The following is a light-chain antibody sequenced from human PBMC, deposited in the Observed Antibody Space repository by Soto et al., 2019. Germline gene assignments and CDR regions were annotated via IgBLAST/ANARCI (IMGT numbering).Light chain of an antibody. Sequence: QSVLTQPASVSGSPGQSITISCTGTASDIGAYNYVSWYQQHPGKAPKLIIYEVSNRPSGVSHRFSGSKSGSTASLTISGLQADDEADYYCNSYTVTNTVVFGGGTKLTVL. CDR2: EVS. V-gene: IGLV2-14*01. CDR3: NSYTVTNTVV. CDR1: ASDIGAYNY. J-gene: IGLJ2*01.